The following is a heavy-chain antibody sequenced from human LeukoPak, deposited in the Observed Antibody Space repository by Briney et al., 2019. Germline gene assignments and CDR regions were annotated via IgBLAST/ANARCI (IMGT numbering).Heavy chain of an antibody. CDR1: GGSFSDYY. J-gene: IGHJ4*02. Sequence: SETLSLTCAVYGGSFSDYYWSWIRQPPGKGLEWIGEINHSGSTNYNPSLKSRVTISVDKSKNRFSLKLSSVTAADTAVYYCARVDSGYDYYFDYWGQGTLVTVSS. CDR2: INHSGST. CDR3: ARVDSGYDYYFDY. D-gene: IGHD5-12*01. V-gene: IGHV4-34*01.